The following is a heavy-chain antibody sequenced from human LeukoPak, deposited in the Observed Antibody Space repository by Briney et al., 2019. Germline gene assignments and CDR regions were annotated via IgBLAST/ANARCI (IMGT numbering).Heavy chain of an antibody. D-gene: IGHD2-21*02. CDR2: IIPIFGTA. Sequence: GSSVKVSCKASGGTFSSYAISWVRQAPGQGLEWMGGIIPIFGTANYAQKFQGRVTITADKSTSTAYMELSSLRSEDTAVYYCARSRTLLGDSDFDYWGQGTLVTVSS. CDR1: GGTFSSYA. CDR3: ARSRTLLGDSDFDY. V-gene: IGHV1-69*06. J-gene: IGHJ4*02.